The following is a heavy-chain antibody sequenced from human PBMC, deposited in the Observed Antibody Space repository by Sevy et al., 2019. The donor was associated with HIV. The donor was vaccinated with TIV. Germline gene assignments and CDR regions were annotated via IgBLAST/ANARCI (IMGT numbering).Heavy chain of an antibody. CDR1: GFTFSSYA. D-gene: IGHD6-19*01. CDR2: ISYDGSNK. Sequence: GGSLRLSCAASGFTFSSYAMHWVRQAPGKGLEWVAVISYDGSNKYYADSVKGRFTISRDNSKNTLYLQMNSLRAEDMAVYYCARDRYSSGWYSGMDVWGQGTTVTVSS. V-gene: IGHV3-30-3*01. CDR3: ARDRYSSGWYSGMDV. J-gene: IGHJ6*02.